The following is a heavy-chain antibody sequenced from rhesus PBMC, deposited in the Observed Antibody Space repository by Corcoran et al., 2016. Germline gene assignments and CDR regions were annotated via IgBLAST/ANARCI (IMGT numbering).Heavy chain of an antibody. D-gene: IGHD4-23*01. V-gene: IGHV4-165*01. Sequence: QVQLQESGPGLVKPAETLSLTCAVSGGSIRGYWWVWLRQPPGKGLGWVGYIGGCSGSTYYNPSLKSRVTISTDTSKNQFSLKLSSVTAADTAVYYCARDSYEYIEGYFDYWGQGVLVTVSS. CDR3: ARDSYEYIEGYFDY. CDR2: IGGCSGST. CDR1: GGSIRGYW. J-gene: IGHJ4*01.